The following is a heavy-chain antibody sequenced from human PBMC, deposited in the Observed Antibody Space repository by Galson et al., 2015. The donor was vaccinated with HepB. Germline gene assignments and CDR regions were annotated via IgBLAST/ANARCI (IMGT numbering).Heavy chain of an antibody. D-gene: IGHD3-10*01. Sequence: SLRLSCAASGFTFSSYAMSWARQAPGKGLEWVSAISGSGGSTYYADSVKGRFTISRDNSKNTLYLQMNSLRAEDTAVYYCAKRPYGSGSSYFDYWGQGTLVTVSS. CDR1: GFTFSSYA. CDR2: ISGSGGST. CDR3: AKRPYGSGSSYFDY. V-gene: IGHV3-23*01. J-gene: IGHJ4*02.